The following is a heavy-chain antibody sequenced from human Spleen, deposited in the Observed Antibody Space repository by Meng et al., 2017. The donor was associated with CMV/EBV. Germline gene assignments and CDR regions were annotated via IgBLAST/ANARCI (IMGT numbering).Heavy chain of an antibody. V-gene: IGHV1-69*10. Sequence: SVKVSCKASGYTFTGYYMHWVRQAPGQGLEWMGGIIPILGVTNHAQKFQGRSTITADKSTSTAYMELNSLRSEDTAIYYCARGDRMADYYYNMDVWGQGTTVTVSS. D-gene: IGHD2-8*01. CDR3: ARGDRMADYYYNMDV. J-gene: IGHJ6*02. CDR2: IIPILGVT. CDR1: GYTFTGYY.